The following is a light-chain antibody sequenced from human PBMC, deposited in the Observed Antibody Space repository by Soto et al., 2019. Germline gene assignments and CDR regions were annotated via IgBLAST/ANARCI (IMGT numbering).Light chain of an antibody. CDR2: DAY. CDR1: QSFRGL. Sequence: EVVLTQSPVTLSLSPGERATLSCRASQSFRGLLAWYQQKPGQAPRLLIYDAYNRATGIPPRFSGSGSGADFTLTISSLEPEDSAVYXCQQRHMWPITFGQGTRLEIK. CDR3: QQRHMWPIT. J-gene: IGKJ5*01. V-gene: IGKV3-11*01.